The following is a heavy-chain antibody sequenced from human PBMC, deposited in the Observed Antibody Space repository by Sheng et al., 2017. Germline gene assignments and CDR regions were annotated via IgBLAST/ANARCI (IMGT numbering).Heavy chain of an antibody. CDR2: IRKDGSGK. CDR3: ARDLGGCGGDCSPS. V-gene: IGHV3-7*01. CDR1: GFTFSNYW. Sequence: EVQLVESGGGLVQPGGSLRLSCAASGFTFSNYWMGWVRQAPGKGLEWVASIRKDGSGKFYVDSVKGRFSISRDNAKNSLSLQMNSLRAEDTAVYYCARDLGGCGGDCSPSWGQGTLVTVSS. J-gene: IGHJ4*02. D-gene: IGHD2-21*01.